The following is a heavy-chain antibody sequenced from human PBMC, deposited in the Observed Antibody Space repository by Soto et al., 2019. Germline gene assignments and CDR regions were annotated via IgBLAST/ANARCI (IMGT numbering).Heavy chain of an antibody. CDR1: GGSISSYY. CDR2: IYYSGST. Sequence: TSETLSLTCTVSGGSISSYYWSWIRQPPGKGLEWIGYIYYSGSTNYNPSLKSRVTISVDTSKNQFSLKLSSVTAADTAVYYCARRHHDGNYFDYWGQGTLVTVSS. J-gene: IGHJ4*02. CDR3: ARRHHDGNYFDY. V-gene: IGHV4-59*08. D-gene: IGHD1-26*01.